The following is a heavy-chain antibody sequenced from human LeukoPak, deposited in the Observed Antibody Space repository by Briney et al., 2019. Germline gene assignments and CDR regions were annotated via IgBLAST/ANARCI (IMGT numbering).Heavy chain of an antibody. D-gene: IGHD1-1*01. CDR2: IIPIFGTA. CDR3: ARDLDRGYFDY. Sequence: SVKVSCKASGGTFGSYAISWVRQAPGQGLEWMGRIIPIFGTANYAQKFQGRVTITADKSTSTAYMELSSLRSEDTAVYYCARDLDRGYFDYWGQGTLVTVSS. CDR1: GGTFGSYA. V-gene: IGHV1-69*06. J-gene: IGHJ4*02.